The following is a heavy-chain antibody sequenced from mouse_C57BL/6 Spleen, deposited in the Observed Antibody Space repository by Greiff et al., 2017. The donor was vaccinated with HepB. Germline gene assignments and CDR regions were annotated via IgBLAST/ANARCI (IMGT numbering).Heavy chain of an antibody. Sequence: QVQLQQPGAELVKPGASVKVSCKASGYTFTSYWMHWVKQRPGQGLEWIGRIHPSDSDTNYNQKLKGKATLTVDKSSSTAYMQLSSLTSEDSAVYYCAYYSNWNAMDYWGQGTSVTVSS. D-gene: IGHD2-5*01. J-gene: IGHJ4*01. CDR1: GYTFTSYW. V-gene: IGHV1-74*01. CDR3: AYYSNWNAMDY. CDR2: IHPSDSDT.